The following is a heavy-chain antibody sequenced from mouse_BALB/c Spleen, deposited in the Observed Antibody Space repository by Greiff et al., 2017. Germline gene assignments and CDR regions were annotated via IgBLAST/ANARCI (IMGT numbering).Heavy chain of an antibody. CDR2: ISDGGSYT. V-gene: IGHV5-4*02. Sequence: EVQLVESGGGLVKPGGSLKLSCAASGFTFSDYYMYWVRQTPEKRLEWVATISDGGSYTYYPDSVKGRFTISRDNAKNNLYLQMSSLKSEDTAMYYCARSYYYGSSSLLNYAMDYWGQGTSVTVSS. CDR1: GFTFSDYY. J-gene: IGHJ4*01. CDR3: ARSYYYGSSSLLNYAMDY. D-gene: IGHD1-1*01.